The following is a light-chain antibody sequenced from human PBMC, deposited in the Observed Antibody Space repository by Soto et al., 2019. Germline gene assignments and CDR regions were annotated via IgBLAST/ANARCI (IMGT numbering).Light chain of an antibody. V-gene: IGKV3-20*01. CDR2: GAS. J-gene: IGKJ1*01. CDR3: QQYGNSRT. CDR1: QSLSSSY. Sequence: EIALTQSPGTLSLSPVERATLSGRASQSLSSSYLAWYQQKPGQAPRLLIYGASSRATGIPDRFSGSGSGTDFTLTISRLEPEDFAVYYCQQYGNSRTFGQGTKVDIK.